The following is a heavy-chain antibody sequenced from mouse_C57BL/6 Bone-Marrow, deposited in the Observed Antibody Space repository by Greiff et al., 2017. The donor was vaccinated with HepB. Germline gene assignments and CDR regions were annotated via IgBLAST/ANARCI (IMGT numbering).Heavy chain of an antibody. Sequence: QVQLQQSGPGLVAPSQSLSITCTVSGFSLTSYGVHWVRQPPGKGLEWLVVIWSDGSTTYNSALKSRLSISKDNSKSQVFLKMNSLQTDDTAMYYCARHGELRRGFYYAMDYWGQGTSVTVSS. CDR3: ARHGELRRGFYYAMDY. D-gene: IGHD2-4*01. J-gene: IGHJ4*01. CDR2: IWSDGST. CDR1: GFSLTSYG. V-gene: IGHV2-6-1*01.